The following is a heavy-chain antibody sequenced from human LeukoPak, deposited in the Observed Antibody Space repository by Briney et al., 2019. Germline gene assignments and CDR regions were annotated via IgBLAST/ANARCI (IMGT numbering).Heavy chain of an antibody. CDR1: GGSFSGYY. CDR3: ARHYGSGSYYNPDGAFDI. Sequence: SETLSLTCAVYGGSFSGYYWSWIRQPPGKGLEWIGEISDSGSTNSNPSLKSRATILIDTSKKQISLDLYSVTAADTAVYYCARHYGSGSYYNPDGAFDIWGQGTMVTVSS. CDR2: ISDSGST. J-gene: IGHJ3*02. V-gene: IGHV4-34*01. D-gene: IGHD3-10*01.